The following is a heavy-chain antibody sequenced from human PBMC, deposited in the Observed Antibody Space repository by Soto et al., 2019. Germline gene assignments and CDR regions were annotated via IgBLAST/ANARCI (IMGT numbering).Heavy chain of an antibody. D-gene: IGHD1-26*01. J-gene: IGHJ3*02. CDR3: ASGWEPSAFDI. CDR2: INAGNGNT. Sequence: QVQLVQSGAEVKKPGASVKVSCKASGYTFTSYAMHWVRQAPGQRLEWMGWINAGNGNTKYSQKFQGRVTITRDTSASTAYMELRSLRSEDKAVYYCASGWEPSAFDIWGQGTMVTVSS. V-gene: IGHV1-3*01. CDR1: GYTFTSYA.